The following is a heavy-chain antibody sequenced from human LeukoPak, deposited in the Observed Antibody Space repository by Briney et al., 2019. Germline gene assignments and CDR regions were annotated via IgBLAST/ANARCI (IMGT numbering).Heavy chain of an antibody. V-gene: IGHV4-31*03. CDR2: IYYSGST. CDR3: ASTGNYYDSSGYYSTEDY. CDR1: GGSISSGGYY. J-gene: IGHJ4*02. Sequence: SQTLSLTCTVSGGSISSGGYYWSWIRQHPGKGLEWIGYIYYSGSTYYNPSLKSRVTISVDTSKNQFSLELSSVTAADTAVYYCASTGNYYDSSGYYSTEDYWGQGTLVTVSS. D-gene: IGHD3-22*01.